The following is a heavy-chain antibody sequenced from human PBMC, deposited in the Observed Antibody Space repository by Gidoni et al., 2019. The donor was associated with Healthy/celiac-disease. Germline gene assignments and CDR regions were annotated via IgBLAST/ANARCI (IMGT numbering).Heavy chain of an antibody. V-gene: IGHV3-23*01. CDR3: AKDRRLVAISTYFDY. J-gene: IGHJ4*02. CDR2: ISGSGGST. Sequence: EVQLLESGGGLVQPGGSLRLSCSASGFTFSSYAMSWVRQAPGKGLEWVSAISGSGGSTDYADSVKGRFTISRDNSKNTLYLQMNSLRAEDTAVDYCAKDRRLVAISTYFDYWGQGTLVTVSS. CDR1: GFTFSSYA. D-gene: IGHD2-8*02.